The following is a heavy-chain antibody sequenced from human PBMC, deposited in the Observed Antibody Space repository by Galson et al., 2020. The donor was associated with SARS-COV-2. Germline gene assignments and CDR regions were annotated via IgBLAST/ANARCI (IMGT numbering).Heavy chain of an antibody. Sequence: GESLKISCAASGFTFGDYAMSWVRQAPGKGLEWVSAISRFTTTTYYADSVKGRFTISRDNSNNALFLQMNSLRAEDTAVYYCAKHQGSTWPDNYLAFWGQGTLVTASS. CDR3: AKHQGSTWPDNYLAF. J-gene: IGHJ4*02. V-gene: IGHV3-23*05. CDR2: ISRFTTTT. D-gene: IGHD2-2*01. CDR1: GFTFGDYA.